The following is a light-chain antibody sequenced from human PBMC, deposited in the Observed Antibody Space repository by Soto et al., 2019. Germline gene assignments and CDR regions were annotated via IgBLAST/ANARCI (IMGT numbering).Light chain of an antibody. J-gene: IGKJ5*01. Sequence: ELLLTQSPATLSLSPGERATLSCRASQSVSSNLAWYQQKPGQAPRLLIYDASNRVTGIPDRFSGSGSGTDFTLTISSLEPEDFAVYYCQQRSNWITFGQGTRLEIK. CDR3: QQRSNWIT. V-gene: IGKV3-11*01. CDR2: DAS. CDR1: QSVSSN.